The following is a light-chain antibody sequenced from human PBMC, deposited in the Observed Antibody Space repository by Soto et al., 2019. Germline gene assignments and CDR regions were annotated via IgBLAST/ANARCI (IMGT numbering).Light chain of an antibody. V-gene: IGKV3-20*01. Sequence: EIVLTQSPGTLSLSPGERATLSCRASQSVSSSYLAWYQQKPGQAPRLLIYGASSRATGIPDRFSGSGSGTDFTLTISRLEPEDFAVYYCQQYGCSKLTFGGGTKVDIK. J-gene: IGKJ4*01. CDR2: GAS. CDR1: QSVSSSY. CDR3: QQYGCSKLT.